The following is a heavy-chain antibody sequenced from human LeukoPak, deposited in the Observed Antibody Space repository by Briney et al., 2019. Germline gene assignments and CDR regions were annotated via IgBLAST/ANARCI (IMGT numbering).Heavy chain of an antibody. J-gene: IGHJ6*03. CDR1: GGSISSYY. CDR3: ARENDREFPYYYYMDV. Sequence: PSETLSLTCTVSGGSISSYYWSWIRQPAGKGLEWIGRIYTSGSTNYNPSLKSRVTMSVDTSKNQFSLKLSSVTAADTAVYYCARENDREFPYYYYMDVWGKGTTVTVSS. CDR2: IYTSGST. V-gene: IGHV4-4*07. D-gene: IGHD3-22*01.